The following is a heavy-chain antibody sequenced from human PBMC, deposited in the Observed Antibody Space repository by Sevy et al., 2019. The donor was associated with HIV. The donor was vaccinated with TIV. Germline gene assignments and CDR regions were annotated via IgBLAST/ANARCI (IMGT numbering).Heavy chain of an antibody. CDR3: ASVVKNDFWDGHVNYYGLDV. D-gene: IGHD3-3*01. CDR1: GFTFNYAW. V-gene: IGHV3-15*01. CDR2: IKSKTDGGTA. J-gene: IGHJ6*02. Sequence: GSLRLSCVASGFTFNYAWMSWVRQAPGKGLEWVGRIKSKTDGGTADYAAHVKGRFTISRDDSENTLYLQMNSLKTEDTAVYYCASVVKNDFWDGHVNYYGLDVWGQGTTVTVSS.